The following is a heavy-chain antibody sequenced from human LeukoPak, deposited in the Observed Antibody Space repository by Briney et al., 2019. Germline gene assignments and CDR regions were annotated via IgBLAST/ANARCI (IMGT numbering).Heavy chain of an antibody. Sequence: ASVNVSCKASGYTFTSYYMHWVRQAPGQGLEWMGIINPNGGSTSNAQKFQGRVTMTRDTSTSTVHMELSSLRSEDTAVYYCARGSSSSGSSFDYWGQGTLVTVSS. D-gene: IGHD3-10*01. CDR1: GYTFTSYY. CDR3: ARGSSSSGSSFDY. J-gene: IGHJ4*02. V-gene: IGHV1-46*01. CDR2: INPNGGST.